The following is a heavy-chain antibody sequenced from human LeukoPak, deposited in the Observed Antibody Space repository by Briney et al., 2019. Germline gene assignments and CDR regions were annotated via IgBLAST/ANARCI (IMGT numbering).Heavy chain of an antibody. J-gene: IGHJ4*02. D-gene: IGHD6-13*01. CDR3: ARAARYSSSNNVFDY. CDR1: GDSVSSDSAA. V-gene: IGHV6-1*01. Sequence: SQTLSLTCAISGDSVSSDSAAWNWIRQFPSRGLEWLGRTYYRSKWYTDYAVSVKSRITINPDTSKNQFSLQLNSVTPEDTAMYYCARAARYSSSNNVFDYWGQGTLVTVSS. CDR2: TYYRSKWYT.